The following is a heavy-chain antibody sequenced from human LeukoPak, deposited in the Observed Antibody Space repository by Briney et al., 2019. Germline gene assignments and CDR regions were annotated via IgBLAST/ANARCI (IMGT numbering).Heavy chain of an antibody. J-gene: IGHJ6*03. CDR3: ASVAGATLYYYYMDV. D-gene: IGHD1-26*01. CDR2: INPNSGGT. Sequence: EASVKVSCKASGYTFTGYYMHWVRQAPGQGLEWMGWINPNSGGTNYAQKFQGRVTMTRDTSISTAYMELSSLRSEDTAVYYCASVAGATLYYYYMDVWGKGTTVTVSS. CDR1: GYTFTGYY. V-gene: IGHV1-2*02.